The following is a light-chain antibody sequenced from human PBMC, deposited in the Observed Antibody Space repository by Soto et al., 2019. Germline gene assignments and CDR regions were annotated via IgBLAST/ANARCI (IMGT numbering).Light chain of an antibody. CDR1: QSVSSSF. CDR2: GAS. J-gene: IGKJ4*01. Sequence: EIVLTQSPGTLSLSPGERATLSCRASQSVSSSFLAWYQQKPGQAPRLLIYGASSRSTGIPDRFSGSGSGTDFTLTLSSLEPEDGAVYYCQQYGSSPLAFGGVTKGEIQ. V-gene: IGKV3-20*01. CDR3: QQYGSSPLA.